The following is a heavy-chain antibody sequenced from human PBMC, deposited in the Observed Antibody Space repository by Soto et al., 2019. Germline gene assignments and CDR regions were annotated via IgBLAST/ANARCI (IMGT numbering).Heavy chain of an antibody. CDR3: ARVDTAMIGFGAFDI. J-gene: IGHJ3*02. D-gene: IGHD5-18*01. CDR1: VYTFTSYV. V-gene: IGHV1-18*01. CDR2: ISAYNGNT. Sequence: AAVKVSFKAAVYTFTSYVISWVRQAPGQGREGMGWISAYNGNTNYAQKLRGGGTITPDTSTNKAHVAPRRLRQDERAGYYCARVDTAMIGFGAFDIWGQGTMVTVSS.